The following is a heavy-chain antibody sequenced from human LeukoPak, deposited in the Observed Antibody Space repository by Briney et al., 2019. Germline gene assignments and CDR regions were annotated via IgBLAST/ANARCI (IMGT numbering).Heavy chain of an antibody. Sequence: GGSLRLSCAASGFTFNDHPMHSIRLAPHKGLEWVAVISYDGLNKYYSHSAKDRFTVSRDNVNNILYLQMNRLRTEDTAVYYCARDLVILWKLAYSWGQGTLVTVSS. CDR1: GFTFNDHP. CDR2: ISYDGLNK. V-gene: IGHV3-30-3*01. J-gene: IGHJ4*02. CDR3: ARDLVILWKLAYS. D-gene: IGHD2/OR15-2a*01.